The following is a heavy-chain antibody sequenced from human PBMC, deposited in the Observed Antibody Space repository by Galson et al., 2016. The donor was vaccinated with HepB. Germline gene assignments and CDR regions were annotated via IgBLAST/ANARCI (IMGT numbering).Heavy chain of an antibody. J-gene: IGHJ3*02. CDR3: ARLFASGRKYDAFDI. CDR2: LSYSGSA. CDR1: GGSVTASPYY. Sequence: ETLSLTCTVSGGSVTASPYYHAWIRQPPGKGLEWVGTLSYSGSAYYNPSLKSHFTISMGASRNQFSLQLTSVTAADTAVYYCARLFASGRKYDAFDIWGQGTVVTVSS. D-gene: IGHD3-10*01. V-gene: IGHV4-39*01.